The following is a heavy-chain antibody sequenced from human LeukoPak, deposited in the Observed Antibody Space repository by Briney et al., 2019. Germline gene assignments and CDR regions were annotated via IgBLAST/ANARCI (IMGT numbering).Heavy chain of an antibody. D-gene: IGHD3-22*01. J-gene: IGHJ4*02. V-gene: IGHV3-7*01. Sequence: GGSLRLSCVASGFTFSNYWMNWVRQAPGKGLEWVANIKQDASERFYVDSVKGRFTISRDNAKNSLYLQMNSLRAEDTAVYYCAKGSYYDSRALASSGFDYWGQGTLVTVSS. CDR3: AKGSYYDSRALASSGFDY. CDR2: IKQDASER. CDR1: GFTFSNYW.